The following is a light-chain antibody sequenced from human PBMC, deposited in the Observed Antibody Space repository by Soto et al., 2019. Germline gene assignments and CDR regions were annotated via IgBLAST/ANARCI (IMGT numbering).Light chain of an antibody. V-gene: IGLV2-14*01. CDR2: EVS. J-gene: IGLJ1*01. CDR1: SSDVGGYNY. Sequence: QSVLTQPASVSGSPGQSITISCTGTSSDVGGYNYVSWYQQHPGKAPKPMIYEVSNRPSGVSNRFSGSKSGNTASLTISGLQAEDEADYYCSSYTSSSNYVFGTGTKVTVL. CDR3: SSYTSSSNYV.